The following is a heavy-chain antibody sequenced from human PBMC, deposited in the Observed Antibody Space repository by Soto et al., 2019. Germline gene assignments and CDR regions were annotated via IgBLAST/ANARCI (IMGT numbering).Heavy chain of an antibody. J-gene: IGHJ4*02. CDR2: LYYSGST. CDR1: GGSISSSHYY. D-gene: IGHD3-10*01. CDR3: ASLLLWFGELLYPFDY. V-gene: IGHV4-39*01. Sequence: SETLSLSCTVSGGSISSSHYYWGWIRQPPGKGLEWIGSLYYSGSTYYNPSLKSRVTMSVDTTKNQFSLKLSSVTAADTAVYYCASLLLWFGELLYPFDYWGQGTLVTVSS.